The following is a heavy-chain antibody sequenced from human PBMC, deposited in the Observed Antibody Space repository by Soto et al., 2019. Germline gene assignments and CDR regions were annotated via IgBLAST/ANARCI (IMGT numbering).Heavy chain of an antibody. CDR1: GYTLTELS. D-gene: IGHD3-3*01. J-gene: IGHJ5*02. V-gene: IGHV1-24*01. Sequence: ASVKVSCKVSGYTLTELSMHWVRQAPGKGLEWMGGFDPEDGETIYAQKFQGRVTMTEDTSTDTAYMELSSLRSEDTAVYYCATVIPPPDYDFWSGPLGWFAPWGQGTLVTVSS. CDR3: ATVIPPPDYDFWSGPLGWFAP. CDR2: FDPEDGET.